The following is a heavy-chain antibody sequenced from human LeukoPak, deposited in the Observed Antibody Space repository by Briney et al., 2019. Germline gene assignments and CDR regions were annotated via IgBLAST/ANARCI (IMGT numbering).Heavy chain of an antibody. CDR1: GGSFSSYY. J-gene: IGHJ4*02. V-gene: IGHV4-4*07. CDR3: ATGDGYNSFDY. Sequence: SETLSLTCTVSGGSFSSYYWSWIRQPAGKGLEWIGRIYTSGSTNYNTSLKSRVTMSVDTSKNQVSLKLSSVTAADTAVYYCATGDGYNSFDYWGQGTLVTVSS. CDR2: IYTSGST. D-gene: IGHD5-24*01.